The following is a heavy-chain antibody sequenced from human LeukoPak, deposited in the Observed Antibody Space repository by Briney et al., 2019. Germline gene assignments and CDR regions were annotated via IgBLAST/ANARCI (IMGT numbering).Heavy chain of an antibody. CDR3: ARSRLIRYSSSWFWFDP. CDR2: IYVTGT. V-gene: IGHV4-4*09. D-gene: IGHD6-6*01. Sequence: PSETLSLTCTVSGGSIGTYYWSWVRQSPGTGLEWIGYIYVTGTRYNPYLQSRVTISVDRSRNQFFLKMTSVTAADTAVYYCARSRLIRYSSSWFWFDPWGQGTLVTVSS. CDR1: GGSIGTYY. J-gene: IGHJ5*02.